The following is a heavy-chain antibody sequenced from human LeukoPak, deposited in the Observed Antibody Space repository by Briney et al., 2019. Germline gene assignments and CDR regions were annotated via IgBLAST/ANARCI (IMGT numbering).Heavy chain of an antibody. CDR2: IYYSGST. V-gene: IGHV4-61*10. Sequence: SETLSLTCTVSGGSISSGSYYWSWIRQPAGKGLEWIGYIYYSGSTNYNPSLKSRVTISVDKSKNQFSLKLSSVTAADTAVYYCARVSRTTQTFYYYYYMDVWGKGTTVTVSS. D-gene: IGHD4-11*01. J-gene: IGHJ6*03. CDR3: ARVSRTTQTFYYYYYMDV. CDR1: GGSISSGSYY.